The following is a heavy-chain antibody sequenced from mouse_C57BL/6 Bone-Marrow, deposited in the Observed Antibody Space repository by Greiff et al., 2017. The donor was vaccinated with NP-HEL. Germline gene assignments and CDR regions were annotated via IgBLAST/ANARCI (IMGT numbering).Heavy chain of an antibody. CDR3: ARDGSSYYYAMDY. CDR2: IDPSDSYT. CDR1: GYTFTSYW. V-gene: IGHV1-69*01. J-gene: IGHJ4*01. Sequence: VQRVESGAELVMPGASVKLSCKASGYTFTSYWMHWVKQRPGQGLEWIGEIDPSDSYTNYNQKFKGKSTLTVDKSSSTAYMQLSSLTSEDSAVYYCARDGSSYYYAMDYWGQGTSVTVSS. D-gene: IGHD1-1*01.